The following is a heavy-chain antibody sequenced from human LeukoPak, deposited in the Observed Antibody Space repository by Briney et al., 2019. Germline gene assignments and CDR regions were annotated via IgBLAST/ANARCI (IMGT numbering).Heavy chain of an antibody. Sequence: GGSLRLSCAASGFTVSSNYMSWVRQAPGKGLEWVSVIYSGGSTYYADSVKGRFTISRDNSKNTLYLQMNSLRAEDTAVYYCARVKGYCYYYYMDVWGKGTTVTVSS. CDR1: GFTVSSNY. CDR2: IYSGGST. CDR3: ARVKGYCYYYYMDV. V-gene: IGHV3-53*01. J-gene: IGHJ6*03.